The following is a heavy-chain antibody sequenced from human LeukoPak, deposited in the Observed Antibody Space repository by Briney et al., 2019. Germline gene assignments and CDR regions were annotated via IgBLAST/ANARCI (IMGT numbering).Heavy chain of an antibody. CDR3: ARALEAVAGTMDY. Sequence: SETLSLTCSVSGYSIRSGYYWGWIRQSPGKGLEWIGSIYHSGSTYYNPSLKSRVTISVDTSKNQFPLKLSSVTAADTAVYYCARALEAVAGTMDYWGQGTLVTVSS. CDR2: IYHSGST. CDR1: GYSIRSGYY. J-gene: IGHJ4*02. V-gene: IGHV4-38-2*01. D-gene: IGHD6-19*01.